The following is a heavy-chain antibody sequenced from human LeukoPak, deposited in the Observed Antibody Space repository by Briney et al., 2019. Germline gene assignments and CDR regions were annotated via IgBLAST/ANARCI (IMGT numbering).Heavy chain of an antibody. J-gene: IGHJ4*02. CDR1: GYTFTSYD. D-gene: IGHD5-18*01. V-gene: IGHV1-8*01. CDR2: MNPNSGNT. Sequence: ASVNVSCKASGYTFTSYDINWVRQATGQGLEWMGWMNPNSGNTGYAQKFQGRVTMTRNTSISTAYMELSSLRSEDTAVYYCARGANMDTAMVYWGQGTLVTVSS. CDR3: ARGANMDTAMVY.